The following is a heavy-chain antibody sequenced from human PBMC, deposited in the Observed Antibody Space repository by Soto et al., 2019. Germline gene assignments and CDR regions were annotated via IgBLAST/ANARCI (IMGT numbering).Heavy chain of an antibody. J-gene: IGHJ6*02. D-gene: IGHD3-22*01. CDR2: INAGNGNT. Sequence: QIQLMQSGAEVKKPGASAKVSCKASGYTFTSYGIHWVRQAPGQRLEWTGWINAGNGNTKYSEKFQGRVTITRDTAASTAYLELSSLRSEDTAVYYCVRDPNDSSAYYHHYYYGMDVWGQGTTVTVSS. CDR3: VRDPNDSSAYYHHYYYGMDV. V-gene: IGHV1-3*01. CDR1: GYTFTSYG.